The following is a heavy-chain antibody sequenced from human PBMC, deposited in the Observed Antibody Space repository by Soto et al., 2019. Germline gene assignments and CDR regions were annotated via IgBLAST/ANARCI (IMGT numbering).Heavy chain of an antibody. V-gene: IGHV4-61*03. CDR1: GGSVSSDGFY. CDR3: AREPRNSNGWFYSDS. J-gene: IGHJ4*02. Sequence: SETLSLTCTVSGGSVSSDGFYWSWIRQPPGKGLEWVAYIYNSGTSSHNPSLKGRVSISVDTSKNHFSLKLTSVTAADTAVYYCAREPRNSNGWFYSDSWGQGTLVTVSS. D-gene: IGHD6-19*01. CDR2: IYNSGTS.